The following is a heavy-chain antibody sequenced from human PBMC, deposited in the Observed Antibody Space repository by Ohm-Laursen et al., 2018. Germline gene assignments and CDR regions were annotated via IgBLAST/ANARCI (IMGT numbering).Heavy chain of an antibody. Sequence: SLRLSCAASGFTFSSYAMTWVRRAPGKGLEWVSAISDSGASTYYADSVKGRFTISRDNSKNTLYLQMNSLKTEDTAVYYCTTAISPDYWGQGTLVTVSS. CDR3: TTAISPDY. CDR2: ISDSGAST. J-gene: IGHJ4*02. V-gene: IGHV3-23*01. D-gene: IGHD3-3*01. CDR1: GFTFSSYA.